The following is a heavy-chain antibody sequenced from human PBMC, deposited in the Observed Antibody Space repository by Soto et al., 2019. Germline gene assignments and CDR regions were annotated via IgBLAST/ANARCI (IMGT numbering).Heavy chain of an antibody. CDR1: GYSISSGYY. Sequence: TSETLSLTCAVSGYSISSGYYWGWLRQPPGKGLEWIGSINHGGSTYYNPSLNSRVTLSIDMTNNHVSLILNSVTAADTAVYYCARVGPWVPYYYDSSPYTFENWFDPWGQGTLVTVSS. J-gene: IGHJ5*02. V-gene: IGHV4-38-2*01. CDR2: INHGGST. D-gene: IGHD3-22*01. CDR3: ARVGPWVPYYYDSSPYTFENWFDP.